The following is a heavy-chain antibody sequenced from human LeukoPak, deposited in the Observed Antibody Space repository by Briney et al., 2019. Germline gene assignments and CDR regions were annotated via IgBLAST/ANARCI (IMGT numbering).Heavy chain of an antibody. V-gene: IGHV3-30*18. CDR1: GFSFSTYG. CDR2: ISNDGSNK. J-gene: IGHJ4*02. CDR3: AKGSGDYEYFDH. D-gene: IGHD1-26*01. Sequence: PGGSLRLSCAASGFSFSTYGMYWVRQSPGKGLKWVAAISNDGSNKNYADSGEGRFTISRDNSKNTLYLQVNSLRLEDTAVYYCAKGSGDYEYFDHWGQGTLVTVSS.